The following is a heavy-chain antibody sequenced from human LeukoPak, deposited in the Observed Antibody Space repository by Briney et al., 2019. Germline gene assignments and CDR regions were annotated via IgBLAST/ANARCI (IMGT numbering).Heavy chain of an antibody. Sequence: ASVKVSCKASGYTFTSYAMNWVRQAPGQGLEWMGWINTNTGNPTYAQGFTGRFVFSLDTSVSTAYLQISSLKAEDTAVYYCARGGGVVVPAARNVWGQGTTATVSS. CDR1: GYTFTSYA. J-gene: IGHJ6*02. D-gene: IGHD2-2*01. CDR3: ARGGGVVVPAARNV. CDR2: INTNTGNP. V-gene: IGHV7-4-1*02.